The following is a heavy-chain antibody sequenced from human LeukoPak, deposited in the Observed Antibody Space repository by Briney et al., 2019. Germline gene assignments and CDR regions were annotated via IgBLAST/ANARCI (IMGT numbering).Heavy chain of an antibody. J-gene: IGHJ5*02. D-gene: IGHD3-10*01. V-gene: IGHV4-39*07. CDR3: ARRVSSHLWFGDYYNWFDP. Sequence: PSETLSLTCTVSGGSISSSSYYWGWIRQPPGKGLEWIGSIYYSGCTYYNPSLKSRVTISVDTSKNQFSLKLSSVTAADTAVYYCARRVSSHLWFGDYYNWFDPWGQGTLVTVSS. CDR1: GGSISSSSYY. CDR2: IYYSGCT.